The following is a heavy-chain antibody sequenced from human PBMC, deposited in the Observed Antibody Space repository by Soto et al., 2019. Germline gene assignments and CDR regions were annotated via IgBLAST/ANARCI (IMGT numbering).Heavy chain of an antibody. V-gene: IGHV3-7*05. CDR2: IDQGGGEK. CDR3: ARGGNWFDP. Sequence: EVQLGESGGALVQPGGSLRLSCAASGFTFTNYWMAWVRQAPGKGLEWVAHIDQGGGEKYYVDSVKGRFTISRDNAKNSLYLQMNSLRAEDTALYYCARGGNWFDPWGQGTLVTVSS. D-gene: IGHD3-10*01. CDR1: GFTFTNYW. J-gene: IGHJ5*02.